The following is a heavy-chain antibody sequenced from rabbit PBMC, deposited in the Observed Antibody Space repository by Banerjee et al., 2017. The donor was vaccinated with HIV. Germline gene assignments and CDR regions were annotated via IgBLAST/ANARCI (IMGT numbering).Heavy chain of an antibody. J-gene: IGHJ4*01. Sequence: QEQLEESGGDLVKPEGSLTLTCTASGFSFSNKYVMCWVRQAPGKGLEWIACIYDASSGRTYYASWVNGQFTVSSDTAQNTVYLQLNSLTAADTATYFCVRVNSGLNLWGQGTLVTVS. D-gene: IGHD4-1*01. V-gene: IGHV1S45*01. CDR1: GFSFSNKYV. CDR2: IYDASSGRT. CDR3: VRVNSGLNL.